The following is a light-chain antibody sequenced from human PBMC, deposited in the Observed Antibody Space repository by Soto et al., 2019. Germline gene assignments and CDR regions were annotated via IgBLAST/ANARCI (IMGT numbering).Light chain of an antibody. Sequence: QSVLTQPPSVSGAPGQRVTISCTGSSSNIGAGYDVHWYQQLPGTAPKLLIYGNSNRPSGVPDRFSGSKSGTSASLAITGLQAEDEADYYCQSYDSSLRGAAFGTGTQLTVL. CDR1: SSNIGAGYD. V-gene: IGLV1-40*01. CDR2: GNS. CDR3: QSYDSSLRGAA. J-gene: IGLJ1*01.